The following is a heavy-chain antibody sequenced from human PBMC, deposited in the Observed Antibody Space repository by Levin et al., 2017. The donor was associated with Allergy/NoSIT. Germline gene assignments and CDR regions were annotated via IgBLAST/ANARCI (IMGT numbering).Heavy chain of an antibody. CDR1: GFTFSNYW. J-gene: IGHJ4*02. Sequence: PGGSLRLSCAASGFTFSNYWMHWVRQAPGKGLVWVSHINSDGSNTNYADSVKGRFTISRDNAKNTLYLQMNSLRAEDTAVYYCARGGCSSTSCLDYWGQGTLVTVSP. CDR3: ARGGCSSTSCLDY. V-gene: IGHV3-74*01. D-gene: IGHD2-2*01. CDR2: INSDGSNT.